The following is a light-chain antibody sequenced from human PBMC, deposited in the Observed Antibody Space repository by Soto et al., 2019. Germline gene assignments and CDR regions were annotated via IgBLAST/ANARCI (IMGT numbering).Light chain of an antibody. CDR1: KLEDKY. Sequence: SYELTQPPSVSVSPGQTATISCSGHKLEDKYVCWYQQKPGQSPILVIYRDDRRPSGIPERFSGSSSGNTATLTISETQPLDEADYYCQVWDSNAVLYVFGAGTKVTVL. CDR3: QVWDSNAVLYV. V-gene: IGLV3-1*01. CDR2: RDD. J-gene: IGLJ1*01.